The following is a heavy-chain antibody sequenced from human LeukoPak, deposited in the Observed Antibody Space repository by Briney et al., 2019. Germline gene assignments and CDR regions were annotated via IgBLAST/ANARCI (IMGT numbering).Heavy chain of an antibody. D-gene: IGHD1-14*01. CDR1: DTLNNYH. CDR3: AREIRNIAEYYFDY. V-gene: IGHV4-4*07. CDR2: VHTTTGNA. J-gene: IGHJ4*02. Sequence: SETLSLTCTVDTLNNYHWSWVRQSAGTGLEWIGRVHTTTGNAFANPSLWGRVSVSVDTARNQFVLKLTSMTAADTAVYHCAREIRNIAEYYFDYWGQGVLVTVSS.